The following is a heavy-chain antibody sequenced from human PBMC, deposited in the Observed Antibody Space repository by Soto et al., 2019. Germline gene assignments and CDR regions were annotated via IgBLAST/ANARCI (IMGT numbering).Heavy chain of an antibody. J-gene: IGHJ4*02. Sequence: GGSLRLSCAASGFTVSSNYMSWVRQAPGKGLEWVSVIYSGGSAYYADSVKGRFTISRDNSKNTLYLQMNSLRAEDTAVYYCATYSYYYDSSGYNFDYWGQGTLVTVSS. V-gene: IGHV3-66*01. D-gene: IGHD3-22*01. CDR2: IYSGGSA. CDR3: ATYSYYYDSSGYNFDY. CDR1: GFTVSSNY.